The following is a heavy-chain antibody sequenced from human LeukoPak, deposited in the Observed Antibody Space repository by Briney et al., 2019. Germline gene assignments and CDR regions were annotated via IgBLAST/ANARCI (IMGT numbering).Heavy chain of an antibody. D-gene: IGHD5-18*01. CDR1: GFTFSSYS. Sequence: PGGSLRLSCAASGFTFSSYSMNWVRQAPGKGLEWVAVISYDGSNKYYADSVKGRFTISRDNAKNTLYLQMNSLRAEDTAVHYCARDSYGPGYWDQGNMVTVSS. V-gene: IGHV3-30*03. CDR3: ARDSYGPGY. CDR2: ISYDGSNK. J-gene: IGHJ4*02.